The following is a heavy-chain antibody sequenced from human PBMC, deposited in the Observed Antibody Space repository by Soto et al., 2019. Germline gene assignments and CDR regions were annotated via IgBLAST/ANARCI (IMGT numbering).Heavy chain of an antibody. J-gene: IGHJ4*02. CDR1: GGTFSSYT. D-gene: IGHD2-15*01. V-gene: IGHV1-69*08. Sequence: QVKLVQSGAEVKKPGSSVKVSCKASGGTFSSYTISWVRQAPGQGLEWMGRIIPILGLVNDAQKLQGSVTITADKSTSTAYMELSRLRSEDTAVYYCARDEVATVAATPYFGYWGQGTLVTVSS. CDR3: ARDEVATVAATPYFGY. CDR2: IIPILGLV.